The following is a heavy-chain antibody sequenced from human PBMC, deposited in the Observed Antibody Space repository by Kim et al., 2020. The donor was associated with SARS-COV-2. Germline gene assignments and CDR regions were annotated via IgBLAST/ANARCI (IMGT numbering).Heavy chain of an antibody. CDR1: GGSISSYY. J-gene: IGHJ5*02. CDR2: IYYSGST. V-gene: IGHV4-59*13. D-gene: IGHD6-13*01. Sequence: SETLSLTCTVSGGSISSYYWSWIRQPPGKGLEWIGYIYYSGSTNYNPSLKSRVTISVDTSKNQFSLKLSSVTAADTAVYYCARDRGIAAAGAHNCFDPWG. CDR3: ARDRGIAAAGAHNCFDP.